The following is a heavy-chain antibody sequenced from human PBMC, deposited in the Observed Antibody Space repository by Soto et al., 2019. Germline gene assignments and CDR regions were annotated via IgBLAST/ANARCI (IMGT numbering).Heavy chain of an antibody. J-gene: IGHJ6*02. CDR3: ARDRIQLWSNYYYYYYGMDV. V-gene: IGHV4-31*03. CDR1: GGSISSGGYY. D-gene: IGHD5-18*01. Sequence: SETLSLTCTVSGGSISSGGYYWSWIRQHPGKGLEWIGYIYYSGSTYYNPSLKSRVTISVDTSKNQFSLKLSSVTAADTAVYYCARDRIQLWSNYYYYYYGMDVWGQGTTVTVSS. CDR2: IYYSGST.